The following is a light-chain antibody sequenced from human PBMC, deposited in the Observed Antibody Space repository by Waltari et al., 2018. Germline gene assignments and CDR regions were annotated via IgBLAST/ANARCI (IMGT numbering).Light chain of an antibody. J-gene: IGLJ3*02. CDR1: SSDVGRYNY. Sequence: QSALTQPASVSGSPGQSITISCTGTSSDVGRYNYVSWYQQHPGKVPKLLIFDVTNRPTGGSHRFSGSKSGNTASLTISGLQAEDESDYYCCSFTTRSTWVFGGGTKLTVL. CDR2: DVT. CDR3: CSFTTRSTWV. V-gene: IGLV2-14*01.